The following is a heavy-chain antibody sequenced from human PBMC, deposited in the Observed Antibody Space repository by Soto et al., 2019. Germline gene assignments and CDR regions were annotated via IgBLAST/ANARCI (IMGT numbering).Heavy chain of an antibody. CDR3: ARDSPFTVTKLFDY. D-gene: IGHD4-17*01. Sequence: QVQLVQSGAEVKKPGASVKVSCKASCYTCTSYGISWVRQAPGQGLEWMGWISAYNGNTNYAQKLQGRVTMTTDTATSTAYMELRSLRSDDTAVYYCARDSPFTVTKLFDYWGQGTLVTVSS. V-gene: IGHV1-18*01. CDR2: ISAYNGNT. CDR1: CYTCTSYG. J-gene: IGHJ4*02.